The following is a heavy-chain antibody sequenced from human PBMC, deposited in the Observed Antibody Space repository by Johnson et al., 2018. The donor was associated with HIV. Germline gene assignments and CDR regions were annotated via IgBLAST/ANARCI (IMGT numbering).Heavy chain of an antibody. CDR1: GFTFSDAW. CDR3: ARGHYGSGGLGI. J-gene: IGHJ3*02. V-gene: IGHV3-15*01. Sequence: VQLVESGGGLVKPGGSLRLSCAASGFTFSDAWMNWVRQAPGKGLEWVGRVKSKTDGGTRDYAAPVKGRFTISRDNAKNSLYLQMDRLRAEGTAVYYCARGHYGSGGLGIWGPGNKVTVSS. D-gene: IGHD3-10*01. CDR2: VKSKTDGGTR.